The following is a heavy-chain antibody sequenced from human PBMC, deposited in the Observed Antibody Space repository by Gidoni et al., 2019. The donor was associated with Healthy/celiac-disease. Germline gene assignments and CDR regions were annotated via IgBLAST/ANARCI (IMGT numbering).Heavy chain of an antibody. V-gene: IGHV3-23*01. D-gene: IGHD2-21*02. J-gene: IGHJ4*02. Sequence: KGRFTISRDNSKNTLYLQMNSLRAEDTAVYYCAKDQGVTFFDYWAQGTLVTVSS. CDR3: AKDQGVTFFDY.